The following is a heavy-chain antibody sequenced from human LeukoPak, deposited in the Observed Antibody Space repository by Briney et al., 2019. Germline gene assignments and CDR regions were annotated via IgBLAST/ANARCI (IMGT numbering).Heavy chain of an antibody. V-gene: IGHV4-34*01. CDR1: GGSFSGYY. J-gene: IGHJ6*03. CDR2: INHSGST. CDR3: ARVKGYYYYLDV. Sequence: SETLSLTCAVYGGSFSGYYWSWIRQPPGKGLEWIGEINHSGSTNYNPSLKSRVTISVDTSKNQFSLKLSSVTAADTAVYYCARVKGYYYYLDVWGKGTTVTVSS.